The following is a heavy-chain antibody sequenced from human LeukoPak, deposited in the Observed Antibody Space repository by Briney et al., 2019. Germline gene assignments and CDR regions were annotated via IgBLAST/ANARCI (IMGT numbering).Heavy chain of an antibody. D-gene: IGHD3-16*01. V-gene: IGHV3-48*01. J-gene: IGHJ4*02. CDR1: GFTFSSYS. CDR2: ISRDSKRI. Sequence: PGGSLRLSCAASGFTFSSYSMNWVRQAPGKGLEWVSYISRDSKRIYEADSARGRFTISRDNARNSLFLQMNSLRVEDTAIYYCAREDYHDSNAYPSRGFDYWGQGTLVTVSS. CDR3: AREDYHDSNAYPSRGFDY.